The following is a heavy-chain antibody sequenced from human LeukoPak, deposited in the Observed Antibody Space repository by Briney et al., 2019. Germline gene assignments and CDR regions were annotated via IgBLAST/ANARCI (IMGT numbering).Heavy chain of an antibody. CDR1: GGSFSGYY. CDR3: ARGGGSDRDIVVVPAADYGY. CDR2: INHSGST. D-gene: IGHD2-2*01. V-gene: IGHV4-34*01. J-gene: IGHJ4*02. Sequence: SETLSLTCAVYGGSFSGYYWSWIRQPPGKGLGWIGEINHSGSTNYNPSLKSRVTISVDTSKNQFSLKLSSVTAADTAVYYCARGGGSDRDIVVVPAADYGYWGQGTLVTVSS.